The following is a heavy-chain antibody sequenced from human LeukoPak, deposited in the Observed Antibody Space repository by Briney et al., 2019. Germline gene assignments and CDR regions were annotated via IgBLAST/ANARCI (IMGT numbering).Heavy chain of an antibody. CDR1: GFTFSSYG. J-gene: IGHJ4*02. CDR3: ARDPHHVTMIDREIDY. CDR2: ISYDGSNK. Sequence: PGGSLRLSCAASGFTFSSYGMHWVRQAPGKGLEWVAVISYDGSNKYYADSVKGRFTISRDNSKNTLYLQMNSLRAEDTAVYYCARDPHHVTMIDREIDYWGQGTLVTVSS. V-gene: IGHV3-30*03. D-gene: IGHD3-22*01.